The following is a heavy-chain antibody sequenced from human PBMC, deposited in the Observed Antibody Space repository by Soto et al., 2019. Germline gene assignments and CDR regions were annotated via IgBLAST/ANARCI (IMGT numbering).Heavy chain of an antibody. Sequence: SVEVSCQGSGGTLSSYAISWVRQAPGKGVEWKGGTIPIFGTANYAQKFQGRVTITADESTSTAYMELSSLRSEDTAVYYCARAPAGDVVVVAATPWYYYYGMDVWGQGTTVTVSS. CDR1: GGTLSSYA. J-gene: IGHJ6*02. CDR3: ARAPAGDVVVVAATPWYYYYGMDV. V-gene: IGHV1-69*01. D-gene: IGHD2-15*01. CDR2: TIPIFGTA.